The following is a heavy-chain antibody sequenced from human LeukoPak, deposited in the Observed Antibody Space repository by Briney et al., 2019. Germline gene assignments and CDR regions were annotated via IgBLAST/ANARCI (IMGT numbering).Heavy chain of an antibody. CDR1: GFIFSRYW. V-gene: IGHV3-74*01. J-gene: IGHJ4*02. D-gene: IGHD3-10*01. CDR2: INNDGSGT. Sequence: GGSLRLSCAASGFIFSRYWMHWVRQAPGKGLVWVSRINNDGSGTSYADSVKGRFTISRDNAMSSLYLQMNSLRAEDTALYYCARDYGSGSYYNGIDYWGQGTLVSVSS. CDR3: ARDYGSGSYYNGIDY.